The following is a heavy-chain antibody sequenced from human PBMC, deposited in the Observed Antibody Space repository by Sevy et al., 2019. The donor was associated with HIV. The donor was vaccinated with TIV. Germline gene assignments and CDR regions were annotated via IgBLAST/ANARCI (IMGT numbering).Heavy chain of an antibody. CDR1: GFTFSHAW. J-gene: IGHJ6*02. D-gene: IGHD1-1*01. CDR2: IKSKTDGGTI. CDR3: TLDGIRNVGNNHYYGMDV. Sequence: GESLKISCAASGFTFSHAWMSWVRQAPGKGLEWVGRIKSKTDGGTIDYVAPVKGRFTIARDDSKNTLYLQLNSLKSEDTAVYYCTLDGIRNVGNNHYYGMDVWGQGTTVTVSS. V-gene: IGHV3-15*01.